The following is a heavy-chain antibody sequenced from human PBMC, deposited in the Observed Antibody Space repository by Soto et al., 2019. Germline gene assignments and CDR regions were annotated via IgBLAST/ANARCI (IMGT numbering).Heavy chain of an antibody. Sequence: SETLSLTCTVSGGSVSSGSYYWSWIRQPPGKGLEWIGYIYYSGSTNYNPSLKSRVTISVDTSKNQFSLKLSSVTAADTAVYYCATGGRAYYYYYGMDVWGRGTTVTVSS. CDR1: GGSVSSGSYY. CDR2: IYYSGST. V-gene: IGHV4-61*01. J-gene: IGHJ6*02. D-gene: IGHD3-16*01. CDR3: ATGGRAYYYYYGMDV.